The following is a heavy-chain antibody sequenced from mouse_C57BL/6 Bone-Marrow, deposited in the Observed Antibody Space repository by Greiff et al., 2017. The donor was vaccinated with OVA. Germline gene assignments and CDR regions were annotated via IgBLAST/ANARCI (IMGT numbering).Heavy chain of an antibody. CDR2: IHPNSGST. CDR3: ARTYYGSSRGFAY. CDR1: GYTFTSYW. J-gene: IGHJ3*01. D-gene: IGHD1-1*01. V-gene: IGHV1-64*01. Sequence: QVQLQQPGAELVKPGASVKLSCKASGYTFTSYWMHWVKQRPGQGLEWIGMIHPNSGSTNYNEKFKSKATLTVDKSSSTAYMQLSSLTSEDSAVYYCARTYYGSSRGFAYWGKGTLVTVSA.